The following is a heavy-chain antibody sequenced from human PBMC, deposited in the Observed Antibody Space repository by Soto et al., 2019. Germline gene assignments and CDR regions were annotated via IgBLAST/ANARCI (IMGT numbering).Heavy chain of an antibody. CDR3: AKQMGTWVDTAIDF. J-gene: IGHJ4*02. V-gene: IGHV3-23*01. Sequence: VGSLRLSCVSPDFSFTHHAMTCVRLPPGKGLQWVAALSHDGGNIYYRDSVRGRFTISRDNSKNTLYLQMHSLKAEDTAVYFCAKQMGTWVDTAIDFWGQGTQVNVSS. D-gene: IGHD1-1*01. CDR1: DFSFTHHA. CDR2: LSHDGGNI.